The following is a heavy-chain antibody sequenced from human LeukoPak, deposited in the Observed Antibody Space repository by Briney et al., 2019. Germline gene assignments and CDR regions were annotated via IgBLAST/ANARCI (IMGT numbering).Heavy chain of an antibody. Sequence: AVTLSLTCTVSVGSINSYYWSWIRQPPGKGIEWIGYIYYSGTTNYSPSLRSRVATSVDTSKNQFSLRLSSVTAADTAVYYCARGIAAAGTFDYWREGTMVSVSS. J-gene: IGHJ4*02. CDR1: VGSINSYY. CDR3: ARGIAAAGTFDY. V-gene: IGHV4-59*08. D-gene: IGHD6-13*01. CDR2: IYYSGTT.